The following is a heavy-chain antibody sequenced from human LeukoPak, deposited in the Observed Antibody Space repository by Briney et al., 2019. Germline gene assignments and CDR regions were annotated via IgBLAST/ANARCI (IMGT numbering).Heavy chain of an antibody. Sequence: SETLSLTCTVSSYSISTGNYWGWVRQSPGKWLEWIVTMYHSGSTYYNTSLKSRVTISIDTCKNQFSLKLSCVTAADTAIYYCARVAMLRVGPISVWDVFDIWGQGTMVTVSS. CDR2: MYHSGST. CDR1: SYSISTGNY. J-gene: IGHJ3*02. D-gene: IGHD1-26*01. V-gene: IGHV4-38-2*02. CDR3: ARVAMLRVGPISVWDVFDI.